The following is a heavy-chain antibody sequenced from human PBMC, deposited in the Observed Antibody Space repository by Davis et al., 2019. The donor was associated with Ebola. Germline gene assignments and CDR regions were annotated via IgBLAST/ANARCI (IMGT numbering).Heavy chain of an antibody. CDR1: GGSISSSSYY. CDR2: IYYSGST. Sequence: MPSETLSLTCTVSGGSISSSSYYWGWIRQPPGKGLEWIGSIYYSGSTYYNPSLKSRVTISVDTSENQFSLRLTSVTAADTAVYYCARDWFDPWGQGTLVTVSS. CDR3: ARDWFDP. V-gene: IGHV4-39*02. J-gene: IGHJ5*02.